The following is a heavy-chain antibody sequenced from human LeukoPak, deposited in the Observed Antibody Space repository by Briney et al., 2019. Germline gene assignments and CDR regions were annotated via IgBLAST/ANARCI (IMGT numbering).Heavy chain of an antibody. CDR3: ARATYSSGWYAYYYYGMDV. J-gene: IGHJ6*02. V-gene: IGHV4-31*03. D-gene: IGHD6-19*01. CDR2: IYYSGST. Sequence: SETLSLTCTVSGGSISSGGYYWSWIRQHPGKGLEWIGYIYYSGSTYYNPSFKSRVTISVDTSKNQFSLKLSSVTAADTAVYYCARATYSSGWYAYYYYGMDVWGQGTTVTVSS. CDR1: GGSISSGGYY.